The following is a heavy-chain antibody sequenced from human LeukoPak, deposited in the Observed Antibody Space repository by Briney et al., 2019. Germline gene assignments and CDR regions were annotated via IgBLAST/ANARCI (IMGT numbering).Heavy chain of an antibody. CDR1: GFSHSDYY. D-gene: IGHD3/OR15-3a*01. CDR2: ISSSGSTI. V-gene: IGHV3-11*01. CDR3: ARRRDLFDY. J-gene: IGHJ4*02. Sequence: QSLSCATSGFSHSDYYMSWIHHAAGQGLERVSYISSSGSTIDYADSVKGRFTISRDNAKNSLYQQMSSLRAEDTAVYYCARRRDLFDYWGQGTLVTVSS.